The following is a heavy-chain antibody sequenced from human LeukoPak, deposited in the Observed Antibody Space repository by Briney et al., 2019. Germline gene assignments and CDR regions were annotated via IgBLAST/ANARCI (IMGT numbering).Heavy chain of an antibody. CDR1: GFTFSDYG. CDR2: IWSDGSNK. D-gene: IGHD3-10*01. J-gene: IGHJ4*02. CDR3: VRASGSFDC. V-gene: IGHV3-33*01. Sequence: GGSLRLSCAASGFTFSDYGIHWVRRAPGKGLEWVAVIWSDGSNKYYADSVKGRFTISRDNSRKTLYLQMNSLRAEDTAVYYCVRASGSFDCWGQGTLVTVSS.